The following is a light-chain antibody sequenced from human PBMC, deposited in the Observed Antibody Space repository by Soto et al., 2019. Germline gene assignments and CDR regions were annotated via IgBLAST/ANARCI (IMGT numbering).Light chain of an antibody. CDR2: DAA. J-gene: IGKJ4*01. CDR1: QSVSSY. CDR3: QHRRTWPLT. Sequence: EIVLTQSPATLSLSPGERATLSCRASQSVSSYLAWYQQKPGQAPRLLIYDAANRATGIPARFSGSGSGTDVTLTISSLEPEDFAVYYCQHRRTWPLTFGGGTKVEI. V-gene: IGKV3-11*01.